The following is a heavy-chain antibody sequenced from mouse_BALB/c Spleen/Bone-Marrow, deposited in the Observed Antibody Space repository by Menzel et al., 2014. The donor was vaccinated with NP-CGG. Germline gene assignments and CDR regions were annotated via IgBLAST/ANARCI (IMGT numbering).Heavy chain of an antibody. J-gene: IGHJ2*01. Sequence: EVKVVESGGGLVQPGGSLKLSCAASGFDFSRYWMSWVRQAPGKGLEWIGEINPDSRTINYSPSLKDKFIISRDNAKNTLYLRLNKVRSKDTALYYCARPDYYGYLNYWGQGTTLTVSS. CDR1: GFDFSRYW. V-gene: IGHV4-1*02. CDR2: INPDSRTI. D-gene: IGHD1-1*01. CDR3: ARPDYYGYLNY.